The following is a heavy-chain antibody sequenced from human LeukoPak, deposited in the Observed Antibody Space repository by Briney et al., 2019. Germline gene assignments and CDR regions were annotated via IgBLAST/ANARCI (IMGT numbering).Heavy chain of an antibody. CDR1: GGSISNSDSY. D-gene: IGHD2-2*02. J-gene: IGHJ5*02. CDR2: MYYSVST. Sequence: SETLSLTCTVSGGSISNSDSYWGWIRQPPGKGLEWIGSMYYSVSTYYNPSLKSRVTISVDTSKNQFSLKLNSVTAADTAVYYCARHPPRDCSSSSCYKRWFDPWGQGTLVTVSS. V-gene: IGHV4-39*01. CDR3: ARHPPRDCSSSSCYKRWFDP.